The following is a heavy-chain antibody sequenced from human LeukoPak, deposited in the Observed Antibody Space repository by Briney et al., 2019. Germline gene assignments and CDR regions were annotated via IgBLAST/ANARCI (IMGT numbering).Heavy chain of an antibody. Sequence: PGGSLRLSCAASGFTVSSSFMSWVRQAPGKGLEWVAVFYSGGSTYYADSVKGRFTISRDNSKNTLYLQMNSLRAEDTAVYYCAKDTKRYGAGTMIDYWGQGTLVTVSS. D-gene: IGHD3-10*01. CDR3: AKDTKRYGAGTMIDY. V-gene: IGHV3-53*01. CDR2: FYSGGST. CDR1: GFTVSSSF. J-gene: IGHJ4*02.